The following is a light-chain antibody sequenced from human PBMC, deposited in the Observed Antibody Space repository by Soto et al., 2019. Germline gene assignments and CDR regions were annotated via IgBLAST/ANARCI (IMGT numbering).Light chain of an antibody. Sequence: DIVMTQSPDSLAVSLGGWAAINCKSSQSLLYSSDNRNYLAWYQQKPGQPPKLLIYWASTRESGVPDRFTGSGSATDFTLTITSLQAEDVAVYYCQQYYSIPYTFGQGTKLEIK. V-gene: IGKV4-1*01. CDR1: QSLLYSSDNRNY. CDR2: WAS. CDR3: QQYYSIPYT. J-gene: IGKJ2*01.